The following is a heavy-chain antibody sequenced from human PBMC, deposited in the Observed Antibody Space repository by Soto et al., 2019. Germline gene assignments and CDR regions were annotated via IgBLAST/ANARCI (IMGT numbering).Heavy chain of an antibody. Sequence: GASVKVSCKVSGGTFSDYAFSWVRQAPGQGLEWMGRIIPIFGTSNYAQNFQGRVTITADESTSTAYMELSSLRFEDTAVYFCASEISARGYTSGDYYNYYGMDVWGQGTTVTVSS. J-gene: IGHJ6*02. V-gene: IGHV1-69*13. CDR1: GGTFSDYA. CDR3: ASEISARGYTSGDYYNYYGMDV. D-gene: IGHD5-18*01. CDR2: IIPIFGTS.